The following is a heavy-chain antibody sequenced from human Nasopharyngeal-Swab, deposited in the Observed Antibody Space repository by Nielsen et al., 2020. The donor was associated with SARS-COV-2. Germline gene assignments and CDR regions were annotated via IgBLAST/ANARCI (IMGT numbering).Heavy chain of an antibody. CDR2: IDWDDDK. CDR3: ARNSADYDILTGYYKVPVNPPDV. D-gene: IGHD3-9*01. V-gene: IGHV2-70*01. J-gene: IGHJ6*02. Sequence: PGKALEWLALIDWDDDKYYSTSLKTRLTIFKDTSKNQVVLTMTNMDPVDTATYYCARNSADYDILTGYYKVPVNPPDVWGQGTTGTVSS.